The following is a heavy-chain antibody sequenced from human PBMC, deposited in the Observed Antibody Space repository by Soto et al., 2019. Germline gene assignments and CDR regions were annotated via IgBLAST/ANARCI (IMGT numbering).Heavy chain of an antibody. D-gene: IGHD2-8*02. J-gene: IGHJ4*02. CDR3: ARDKITGLFDY. CDR2: INHSGST. Sequence: ASETLCLTCAVYGGSFSCYYWTWIRQPPGTGLEWIGEINHSGSTNYNPSLKSRVTISVDTSKNQFSLKLTSVTAADTAVYYCARDKITGLFDYWGQGTLVTVSS. V-gene: IGHV4-34*01. CDR1: GGSFSCYY.